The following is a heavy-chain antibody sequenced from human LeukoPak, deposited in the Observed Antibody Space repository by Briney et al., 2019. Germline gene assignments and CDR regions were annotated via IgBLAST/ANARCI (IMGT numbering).Heavy chain of an antibody. CDR1: GFTLNNYA. Sequence: TGGSLRLSCAASGFTLNNYAMNWVRQAPGKGLEWVSAISGSGGRTYYADSVKGRFTISRDNSKNTLYLQMNSLRAEDTAVYYCAKDGVLPWFGEGGQGTLVTVSS. CDR3: AKDGVLPWFGE. J-gene: IGHJ4*02. D-gene: IGHD3-10*01. V-gene: IGHV3-23*01. CDR2: ISGSGGRT.